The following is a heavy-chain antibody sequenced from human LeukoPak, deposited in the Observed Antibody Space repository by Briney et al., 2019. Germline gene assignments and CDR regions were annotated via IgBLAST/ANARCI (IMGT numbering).Heavy chain of an antibody. CDR2: IDYSGNT. CDR3: ARWYYDSSGYRYFDY. D-gene: IGHD3-22*01. CDR1: GVPISSYY. Sequence: PSETLSLTCTVSGVPISSYYWTWIRQPPGKGLKWIGNIDYSGNTKYNPSLKSRVTISVDTSKNQFSLKLSSVTAADTAVYYCARWYYDSSGYRYFDYWGQGTLVTVSS. J-gene: IGHJ4*02. V-gene: IGHV4-59*01.